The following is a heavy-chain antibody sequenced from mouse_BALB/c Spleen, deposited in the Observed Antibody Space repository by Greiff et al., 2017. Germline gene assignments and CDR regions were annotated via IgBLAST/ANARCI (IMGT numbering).Heavy chain of an antibody. CDR1: GFTFSDYY. Sequence: EVQVVESGGGLVKPGGSLKLSCAASGFTFSDYYMYWVRQTPEKRLEWVATISDGGSYTYYPDSVKGRFTISRDNAKNNLYLQMSSLKSEDTAMYYCARDGFYYGSSYDVWGAGTTVTVSS. CDR2: ISDGGSYT. D-gene: IGHD1-1*01. J-gene: IGHJ1*01. CDR3: ARDGFYYGSSYDV. V-gene: IGHV5-4*02.